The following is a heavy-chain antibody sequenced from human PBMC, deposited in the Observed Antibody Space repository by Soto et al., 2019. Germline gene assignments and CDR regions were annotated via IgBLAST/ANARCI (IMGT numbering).Heavy chain of an antibody. CDR3: ARSTYDFWSGDYIAYYYYYMDV. D-gene: IGHD3-3*01. V-gene: IGHV1-18*01. Sequence: QVQLVQSGAEVKKPGASVKVSCKASGYTFTSYGISWVRQAPGQGLERMGWISAYNGNTNYAQKLKGRVTMTTDTSTRTAYMELKSLGSDDTAVYYCARSTYDFWSGDYIAYYYYYMDVWGKGTTVTVSS. CDR1: GYTFTSYG. CDR2: ISAYNGNT. J-gene: IGHJ6*03.